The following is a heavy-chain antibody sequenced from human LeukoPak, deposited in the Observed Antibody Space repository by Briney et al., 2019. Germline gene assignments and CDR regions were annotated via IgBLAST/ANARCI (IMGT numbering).Heavy chain of an antibody. V-gene: IGHV1-8*03. CDR3: ARVNWNYVWGYYYYYMDV. Sequence: ASVKVSCKASGYTFTSYDINWVRQATGQGLEWMGWMNPNSGNTGYAQKFQGRVTITRNTPISTAYMELSSLRSEDTAVYYCARVNWNYVWGYYYYYMDVWGKGTTVTVSS. CDR1: GYTFTSYD. J-gene: IGHJ6*03. CDR2: MNPNSGNT. D-gene: IGHD1-7*01.